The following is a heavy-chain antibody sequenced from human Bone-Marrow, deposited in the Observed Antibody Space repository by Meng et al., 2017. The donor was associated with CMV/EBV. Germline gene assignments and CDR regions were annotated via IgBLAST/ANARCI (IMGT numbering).Heavy chain of an antibody. Sequence: GESLKISCVPSGFTFRNHWMHWVRQAPGKGLVWVSRINGDGSSTGYADSVKGRFTISRDNAKNSLYLQMNSLRAEDTALYYCARGTYYYDSSGLNWFDPWGQGTLVTVSS. CDR2: INGDGSST. CDR1: GFTFRNHW. CDR3: ARGTYYYDSSGLNWFDP. D-gene: IGHD3-22*01. V-gene: IGHV3-74*01. J-gene: IGHJ5*02.